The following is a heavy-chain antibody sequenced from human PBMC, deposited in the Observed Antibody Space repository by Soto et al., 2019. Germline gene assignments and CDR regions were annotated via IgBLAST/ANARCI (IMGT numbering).Heavy chain of an antibody. CDR2: ISSSSSYI. Sequence: EVQLVESGGGLVKPGGSLRLSCAASGFTCSSYSMNWVRQAPGNGLEWVSSISSSSSYIYYADSVKGRFTISRDNAKNSMYRQMNSLRAEDTAVYYCARGARYYYYGMDVWGQGTTVTVSS. CDR1: GFTCSSYS. J-gene: IGHJ6*02. V-gene: IGHV3-21*01. CDR3: ARGARYYYYGMDV.